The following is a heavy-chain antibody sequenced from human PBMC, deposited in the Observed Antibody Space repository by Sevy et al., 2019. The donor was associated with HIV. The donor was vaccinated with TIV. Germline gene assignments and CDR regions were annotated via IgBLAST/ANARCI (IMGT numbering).Heavy chain of an antibody. CDR1: GFSFNNYG. CDR3: VSDIAAAGSF. V-gene: IGHV3-7*01. CDR2: IKQGGSVK. Sequence: GGSLRLSCAASGFSFNNYGMNWVRQAPGKGLEWVANIKQGGSVKYYVDSVKGRFTISRDNARNLLYLQMNSLRVEDTALYYCVSDIAAAGSFWGQGTLVTVSS. J-gene: IGHJ4*02. D-gene: IGHD6-13*01.